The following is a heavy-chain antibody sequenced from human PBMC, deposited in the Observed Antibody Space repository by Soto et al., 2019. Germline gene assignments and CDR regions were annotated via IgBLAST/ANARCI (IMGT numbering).Heavy chain of an antibody. Sequence: GGSLRLSCAASGFTVSSNYMSWVRQAPGKGLEWVGRIKSKTDGGTTDYAAPVKGRFTISRDDSKNTLYLQMSSLKTEDTAVYYCTTERVLSPDYWGQGTLVTVSS. CDR1: GFTVSSNY. J-gene: IGHJ4*02. CDR2: IKSKTDGGTT. CDR3: TTERVLSPDY. V-gene: IGHV3-15*01.